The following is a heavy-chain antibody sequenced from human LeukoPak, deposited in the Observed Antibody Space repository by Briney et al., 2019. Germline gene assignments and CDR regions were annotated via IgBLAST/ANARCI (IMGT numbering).Heavy chain of an antibody. V-gene: IGHV4-34*01. CDR3: ARGARRSRMATIDY. CDR1: GGSFSGYY. J-gene: IGHJ4*02. CDR2: INHSGST. Sequence: SEILSLTCAVYGGSFSGYYWSWIRQPPGKGLEWIGEINHSGSTNYNPSLKSRVTISVDTSKNQFSLKLSSVTAADTAVYYCARGARRSRMATIDYWGQGTLVTVSS. D-gene: IGHD5-24*01.